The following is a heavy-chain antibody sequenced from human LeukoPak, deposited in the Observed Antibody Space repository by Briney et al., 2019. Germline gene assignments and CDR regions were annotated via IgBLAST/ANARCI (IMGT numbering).Heavy chain of an antibody. CDR1: GDSVSSNSAA. CDR3: ALDSSGWPSGAPQFDY. CDR2: TYYRSKWYN. J-gene: IGHJ4*02. Sequence: SQTLSLTCAISGDSVSSNSAAWNWIRQSPSRGLEWLGRTYYRSKWYNDYAVSVKSRITINPDTSKNQFSLQLNSVTPEDTAVYYCALDSSGWPSGAPQFDYWGQGTLVTVSS. V-gene: IGHV6-1*01. D-gene: IGHD6-19*01.